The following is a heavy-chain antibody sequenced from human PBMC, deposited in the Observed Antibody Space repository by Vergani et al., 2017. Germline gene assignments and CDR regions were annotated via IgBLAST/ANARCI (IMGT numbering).Heavy chain of an antibody. CDR2: ISYDGSNK. V-gene: IGHV3-30-3*01. CDR1: GFTFSSYA. D-gene: IGHD3-10*01. Sequence: QVQLVESGGGVVQPGRSLRLSCAASGFTFSSYAMHWVRQAPGKGLEWVAVISYDGSNKYYADSVKGRFTISRDNSKNTLYLQMNSLRAEDTAVYYCAKDRELLWFGEDYWGQGTLVTVSS. J-gene: IGHJ4*02. CDR3: AKDRELLWFGEDY.